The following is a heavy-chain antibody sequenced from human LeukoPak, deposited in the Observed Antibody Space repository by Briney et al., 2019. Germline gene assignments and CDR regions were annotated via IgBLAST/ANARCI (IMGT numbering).Heavy chain of an antibody. D-gene: IGHD2-2*01. V-gene: IGHV3-7*01. J-gene: IGHJ4*02. CDR1: GFTFSSHW. CDR2: IKEDGSEK. Sequence: EGSLRLSCAASGFTFSSHWMSWVRQAPGKGLEWVANIKEDGSEKYYVDSVKGRFTISRDNAKNSLYLEMNSLRAEDTAVYYCARDIRSRTSDYWGQGTLVTVSS. CDR3: ARDIRSRTSDY.